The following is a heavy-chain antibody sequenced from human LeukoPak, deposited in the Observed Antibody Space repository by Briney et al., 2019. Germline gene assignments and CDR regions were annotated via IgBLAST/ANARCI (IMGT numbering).Heavy chain of an antibody. J-gene: IGHJ4*02. CDR2: ISSARTII. CDR1: GFTFGTYS. D-gene: IGHD6-19*01. CDR3: AKDHRWLVDY. V-gene: IGHV3-30-3*01. Sequence: GRSLRLSCAASGFTFGTYSMHWVRQAPGKGLEWVAIISSARTIINYADSVKGRFSISRDNSKNTLYLQMDSLRVEDTAVYYCAKDHRWLVDYWGQGSLVTVSS.